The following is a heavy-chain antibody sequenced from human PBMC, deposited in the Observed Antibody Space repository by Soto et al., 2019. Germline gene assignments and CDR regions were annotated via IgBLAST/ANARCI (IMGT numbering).Heavy chain of an antibody. CDR2: IIPIFGTA. CDR1: GGTIRSNA. D-gene: IGHD6-13*01. J-gene: IGHJ4*02. CDR3: VSRRYRRSWNNLDY. Sequence: SAKASSTASGGTIRSNARRWVRHEPGQGLEWMGGIIPIFGTANYAQKFQGRVTITADESTSTAYMELSSLRSEDTAVYFCVSRRYRRSWNNLDYPGQGTLVTVYS. V-gene: IGHV1-69*01.